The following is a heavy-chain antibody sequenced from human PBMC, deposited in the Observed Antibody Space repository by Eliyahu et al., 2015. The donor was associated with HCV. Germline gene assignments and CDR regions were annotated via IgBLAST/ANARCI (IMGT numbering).Heavy chain of an antibody. J-gene: IGHJ4*02. D-gene: IGHD3-3*01. Sequence: LTCTFSGFSLSTSGLGVGWIRQPPGEALEWLAIIFWNDDKRYSPSLKSRLTVTKDTSKNQVFLTMTNVDTVDTGSYFCAKIRFDSSFYFDYWGQGTLVTVSS. CDR1: GFSLSTSGLG. V-gene: IGHV2-5*04. CDR3: AKIRFDSSFYFDY. CDR2: IFWNDDK.